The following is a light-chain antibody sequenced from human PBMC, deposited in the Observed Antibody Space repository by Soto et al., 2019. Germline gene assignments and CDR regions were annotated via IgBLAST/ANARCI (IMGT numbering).Light chain of an antibody. CDR2: DAS. J-gene: IGKJ4*01. CDR1: QSVSSY. V-gene: IGKV3-11*01. Sequence: EIVLTQSPATLSLSPGERATLSCRASQSVSSYLAWYQQKPGQAPRLLIYDASNRATGIPARFSGSGSGTAFSHTICGLEPEDFQLYHCQPRSKWPRLTFGGGTKVEIK. CDR3: QPRSKWPRLT.